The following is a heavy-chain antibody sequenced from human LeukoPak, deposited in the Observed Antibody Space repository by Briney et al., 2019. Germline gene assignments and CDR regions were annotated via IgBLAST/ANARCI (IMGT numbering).Heavy chain of an antibody. CDR3: ARLVRVYSSSPQVN. CDR2: IYYSGST. J-gene: IGHJ4*02. V-gene: IGHV4-39*07. CDR1: GGSISSSDYY. Sequence: SETLSLTCTVSGGSISSSDYYWGWIRQPPGKGLEWIGSIYYSGSTNYNPSLKSRVTISVDTSKNQFSLKLSSVTAADTAVYYCARLVRVYSSSPQVNWGQGTLVTVSS. D-gene: IGHD6-6*01.